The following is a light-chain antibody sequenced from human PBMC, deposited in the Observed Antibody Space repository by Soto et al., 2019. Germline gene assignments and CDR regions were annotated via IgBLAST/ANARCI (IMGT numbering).Light chain of an antibody. CDR2: AAS. V-gene: IGKV3-20*01. CDR1: QTVSGSY. J-gene: IGKJ1*01. CDR3: QHYGSSPWP. Sequence: EIVLTQSAGTLSLSPGERATLSCRASQTVSGSYLAWFQQKPGQDPRLLIYAASTMAAGVPDRFSGGGSGTDFSLHINSLEPEDVAVYYCQHYGSSPWPFGRGTKVDIK.